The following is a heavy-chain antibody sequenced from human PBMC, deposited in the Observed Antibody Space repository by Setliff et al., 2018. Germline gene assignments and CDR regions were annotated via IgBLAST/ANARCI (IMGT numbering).Heavy chain of an antibody. CDR3: ARVRVVVIGNYYYYYGMDV. CDR1: GGSFSGYY. CDR2: IIHSGST. J-gene: IGHJ6*02. V-gene: IGHV4-34*12. Sequence: PSETLSLTCAVYGGSFSGYYWSWIRQPPGKRLEWIGEIIHSGSTYYNPSLKSRVTISVDTSKNQLPLKLSSVTAADTAVYYCARVRVVVIGNYYYYYGMDVWGQGTTVTVSS. D-gene: IGHD2-15*01.